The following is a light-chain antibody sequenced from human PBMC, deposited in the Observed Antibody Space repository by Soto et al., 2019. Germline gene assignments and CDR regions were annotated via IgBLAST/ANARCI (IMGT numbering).Light chain of an antibody. V-gene: IGLV2-14*01. CDR1: RSDVGGYNY. J-gene: IGLJ1*01. CDR2: DVT. CDR3: SSYTSSSTYV. Sequence: QSALTQPASVSGSPGHSITISCTGTRSDVGGYNYVYWHQQHPGKAPKLMIYDVTNRPSGVSDRFSGSKSGNTASLTISGLQAEDEADYYCSSYTSSSTYVFGAGTKVTV.